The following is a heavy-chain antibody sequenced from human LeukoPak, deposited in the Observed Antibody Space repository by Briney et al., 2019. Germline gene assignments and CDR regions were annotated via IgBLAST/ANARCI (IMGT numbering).Heavy chain of an antibody. D-gene: IGHD3-3*01. Sequence: PGRSLRLSCTPFEFTFYKHGMHWVRQAPGKGPEWVATISSDGNRKYYAHSVEGRFTISRDNSKNTLYLQMDSLRVDDTAVYYCARDRAWNYFDSWGQGTLVTVSS. CDR1: EFTFYKHG. J-gene: IGHJ4*02. V-gene: IGHV3-30*03. CDR2: ISSDGNRK. CDR3: ARDRAWNYFDS.